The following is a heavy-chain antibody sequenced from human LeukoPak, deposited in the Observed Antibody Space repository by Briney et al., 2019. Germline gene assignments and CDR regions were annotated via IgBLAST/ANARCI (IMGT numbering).Heavy chain of an antibody. J-gene: IGHJ6*02. V-gene: IGHV1-18*01. CDR1: GYTFTSYG. CDR3: ARQDRYYDFWSGYYTTNNYYYYGMDV. D-gene: IGHD3-3*01. Sequence: ASLKVSCKASGYTFTSYGIIWVRQAPGQGLEWMGWISAYNGNTNYAQKLQGRVTMTTDTSTSTAYMELRSLRSGDTAVYYCARQDRYYDFWSGYYTTNNYYYYGMDVWGQGTTVTVSS. CDR2: ISAYNGNT.